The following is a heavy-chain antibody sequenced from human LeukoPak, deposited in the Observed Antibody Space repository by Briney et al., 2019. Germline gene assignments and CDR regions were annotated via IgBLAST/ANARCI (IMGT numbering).Heavy chain of an antibody. CDR1: GGSISSYY. CDR3: AGGSSGYYYSVDY. J-gene: IGHJ4*02. Sequence: SETLSLTCTVSGGSISSYYWSWIRQPPGQGLEWIGYIYYSGSTNYNPSLKSRVTISVDTSKNQFSLKLRSVTAADTAVYYCAGGSSGYYYSVDYWGQGTLVTVSS. CDR2: IYYSGST. V-gene: IGHV4-59*01. D-gene: IGHD3-22*01.